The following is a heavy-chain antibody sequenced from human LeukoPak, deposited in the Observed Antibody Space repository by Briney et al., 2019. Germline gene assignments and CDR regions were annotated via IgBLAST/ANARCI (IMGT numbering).Heavy chain of an antibody. CDR1: GFTFSSHG. D-gene: IGHD1-26*01. CDR3: AKESGGPGSSYQAFLDY. Sequence: GRSLRLSFAASGFTFSSHGMQWVRQAPGKGLEWVAVISHDGSITYYANSVKGRFTISRDNSKNTLYLQMNSLRAEDTAVYFCAKESGGPGSSYQAFLDYWGQGTLVTVSS. V-gene: IGHV3-30*18. CDR2: ISHDGSIT. J-gene: IGHJ4*02.